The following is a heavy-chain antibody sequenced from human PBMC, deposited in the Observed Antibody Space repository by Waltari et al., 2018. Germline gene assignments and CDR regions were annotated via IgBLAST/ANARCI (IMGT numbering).Heavy chain of an antibody. CDR3: ASSKDYYDSTGYTFDF. V-gene: IGHV4-39*07. J-gene: IGHJ4*02. D-gene: IGHD3-22*01. CDR2: IYYCGNT. Sequence: QLQLQESDSGLVKPSETLSRTCTVSGASIRRSKYHLGWIRQPPGKGLECIGSIYYCGNTYSNPTLKSRVTISVDTSKNQFSLELTSVTAADTAVYYCASSKDYYDSTGYTFDFWGQGTLVTVSS. CDR1: GASIRRSKYH.